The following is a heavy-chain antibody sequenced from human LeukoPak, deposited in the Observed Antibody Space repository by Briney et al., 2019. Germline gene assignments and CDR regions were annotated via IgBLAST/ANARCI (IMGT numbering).Heavy chain of an antibody. D-gene: IGHD3-9*01. Sequence: ASVKVSCKASGYTFTGYYMHWVRQAPGQGLEWMGWINPNSGGTNYAQKFQGRVTMTRGTSISTAYMELSRLRSDDTAVYYCARDYDILTGYYNQYYFDYWGQGTLVTVSS. CDR1: GYTFTGYY. CDR2: INPNSGGT. V-gene: IGHV1-2*02. CDR3: ARDYDILTGYYNQYYFDY. J-gene: IGHJ4*02.